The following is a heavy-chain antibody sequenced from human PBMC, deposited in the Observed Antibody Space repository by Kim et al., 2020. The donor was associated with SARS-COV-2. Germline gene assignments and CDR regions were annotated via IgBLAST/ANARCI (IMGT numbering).Heavy chain of an antibody. Sequence: GGSLRLSCAASGFSFSGYAMSWVRQAPGKGLEWVSTVSGSGASTFYADSVTRRFTISRDNSKNTLYLQLNSLRAEDTAVYYCAKGSRGYTNYYFDYWGQGTLVTVSS. CDR2: VSGSGAST. CDR1: GFSFSGYA. D-gene: IGHD6-25*01. J-gene: IGHJ4*02. V-gene: IGHV3-23*01. CDR3: AKGSRGYTNYYFDY.